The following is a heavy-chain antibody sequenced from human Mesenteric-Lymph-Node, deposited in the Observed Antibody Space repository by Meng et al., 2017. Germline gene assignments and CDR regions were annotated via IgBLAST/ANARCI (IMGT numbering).Heavy chain of an antibody. CDR3: AKRLWSVGATGGAFDS. V-gene: IGHV3-23*01. CDR1: GFTFSTYA. CDR2: ISGSGDNT. J-gene: IGHJ4*02. Sequence: GESLKISCAASGFTFSTYALHWVRQAPGKGPEWVSGISGSGDNTHYADSVKGRFSISRDNAKNMLYLEMNSLRVEDTAIYYCAKRLWSVGATGGAFDSWGQGTLVTVSS. D-gene: IGHD2-15*01.